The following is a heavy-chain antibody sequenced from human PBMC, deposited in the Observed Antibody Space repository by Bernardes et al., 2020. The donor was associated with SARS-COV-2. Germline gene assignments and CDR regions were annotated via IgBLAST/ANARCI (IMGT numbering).Heavy chain of an antibody. Sequence: SESLSLTCTVSGDSIRSHYWSWIRQPPGQGLEFIGYVYYGGDTNYNPSLKSRVTISLDTSKNQFSLKLSSVTAADTAVYYCARRGIAAAGPLTYFDYWGLGTLVTVAS. D-gene: IGHD6-13*01. CDR1: GDSIRSHY. CDR2: VYYGGDT. CDR3: ARRGIAAAGPLTYFDY. J-gene: IGHJ4*02. V-gene: IGHV4-59*11.